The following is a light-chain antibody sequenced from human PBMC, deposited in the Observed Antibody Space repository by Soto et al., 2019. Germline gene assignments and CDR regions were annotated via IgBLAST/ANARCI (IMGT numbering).Light chain of an antibody. CDR3: QAYDYSLTAFV. Sequence: QSVLTQPPSASGSPGQSVTISCTGTSGDVGDNYVSWYQQHLGKAPKLIIYEVSQRPSGVPDRFSGSKSGNTASLAITGLQAEDEADYYCQAYDYSLTAFVFGGGTKLTVL. CDR2: EVS. J-gene: IGLJ3*02. CDR1: SGDVGDNY. V-gene: IGLV2-8*01.